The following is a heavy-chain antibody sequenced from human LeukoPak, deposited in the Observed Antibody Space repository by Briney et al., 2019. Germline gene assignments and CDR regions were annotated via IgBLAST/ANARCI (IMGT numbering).Heavy chain of an antibody. CDR1: GFTFSSYW. CDR3: ARDMTTVTTNAEYFQH. J-gene: IGHJ1*01. D-gene: IGHD4-17*01. Sequence: PGGSPRLSCAASGFTFSSYWMSWVRQAPGKGLEWVANIKQDGSEKYYVDSVKGRFTISRDNAKNSLYLQMNSLRAEDTAVYYCARDMTTVTTNAEYFQHWGQGTLVTVSS. V-gene: IGHV3-7*01. CDR2: IKQDGSEK.